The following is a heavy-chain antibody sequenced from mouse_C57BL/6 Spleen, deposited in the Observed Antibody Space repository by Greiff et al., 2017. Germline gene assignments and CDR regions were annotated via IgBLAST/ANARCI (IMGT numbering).Heavy chain of an antibody. CDR3: ASDLGEGFAY. D-gene: IGHD4-1*01. Sequence: QVQLKESGPGLVAPSQSLSITCTVSGFSLTSYGVDWVRQSPGKGLEWLGVIWGVGSTNYNSALKSRLSISKDNSKSHVFLNMNSMQTDDTAMYYCASDLGEGFAYWGQGTLVTVSA. CDR2: IWGVGST. J-gene: IGHJ3*01. CDR1: GFSLTSYG. V-gene: IGHV2-6*01.